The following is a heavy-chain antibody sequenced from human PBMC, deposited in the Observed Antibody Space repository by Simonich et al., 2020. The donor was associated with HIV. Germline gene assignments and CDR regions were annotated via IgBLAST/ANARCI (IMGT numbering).Heavy chain of an antibody. CDR1: GFTFSSYA. Sequence: VQLVESGGGLVQPGGSLRLSCAASGFTFSSYAMSWVRQAPGKGLEWCSAMSGRGGSTYYADSVKGRFTISRDNSKNTLYLQMNSLRAEDTAVYYCAKGSIAAAGTGEYFQHWGQGTLVTVSS. CDR3: AKGSIAAAGTGEYFQH. V-gene: IGHV3-23*04. D-gene: IGHD6-13*01. CDR2: MSGRGGST. J-gene: IGHJ1*01.